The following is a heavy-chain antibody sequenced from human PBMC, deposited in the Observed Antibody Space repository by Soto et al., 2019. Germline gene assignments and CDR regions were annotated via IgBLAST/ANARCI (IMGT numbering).Heavy chain of an antibody. D-gene: IGHD3-3*01. CDR3: ARAYCDFWTSYHYGMDV. CDR1: GVSISSDGYS. CDR2: IYQSGST. V-gene: IGHV4-30-2*01. Sequence: QLQLQESGSGLVKPSQTLSLTCAVSGVSISSDGYSWSWIRQPPGKGLEWIGFIYQSGSTYYNPSLEPRGTMSVARSKNKFSLKMTSVTAADTAVYHCARAYCDFWTSYHYGMDVWGQGTTVTVSS. J-gene: IGHJ6*02.